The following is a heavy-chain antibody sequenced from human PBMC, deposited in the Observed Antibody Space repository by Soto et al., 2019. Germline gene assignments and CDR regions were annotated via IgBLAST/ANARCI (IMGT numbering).Heavy chain of an antibody. CDR1: GFTFSSYA. V-gene: IGHV3-23*01. CDR2: VSIGGST. Sequence: DVQLLESGGGLVQPEGSLRLSCAASGFTFSSYAMGWVRQGPGKGLEWVAVVSIGGSTHYADSVRGRFTISRDNSKNTLSLQMNSLTAEDTDVYFCAKRRGAGGHFDYWGQGALVTVYS. J-gene: IGHJ4*02. D-gene: IGHD2-15*01. CDR3: AKRRGAGGHFDY.